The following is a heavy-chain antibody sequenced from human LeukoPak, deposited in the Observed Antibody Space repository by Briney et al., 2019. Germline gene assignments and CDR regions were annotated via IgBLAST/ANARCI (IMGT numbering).Heavy chain of an antibody. Sequence: GGSLRLSCAASGFTFDDYAMHWVRQAPGKGLEWVSGIRWNSGSIGYADSVKGRFTISRDNAKNSLYLQMNSLRAEDTALYYCAKSAPYCSGGSCYESTRVGGPDYYYGMDVWGQGTTVTVSS. CDR3: AKSAPYCSGGSCYESTRVGGPDYYYGMDV. CDR2: IRWNSGSI. CDR1: GFTFDDYA. V-gene: IGHV3-9*01. D-gene: IGHD2-15*01. J-gene: IGHJ6*02.